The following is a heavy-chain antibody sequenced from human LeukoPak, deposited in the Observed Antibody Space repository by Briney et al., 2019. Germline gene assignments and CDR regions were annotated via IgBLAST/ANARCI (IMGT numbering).Heavy chain of an antibody. J-gene: IGHJ6*03. CDR1: GYTFTSYG. CDR3: AFVGYCSGGSCYSYMDV. CDR2: ISAYNGNT. Sequence: ASVKVSCKASGYTFTSYGISWVRQAPGQGLEWMGWISAYNGNTNYAQKLLGRVTMTTDTSTSTAYMELRSLRSDDTAVYYCAFVGYCSGGSCYSYMDVWGKGTTVTVSS. V-gene: IGHV1-18*01. D-gene: IGHD2-15*01.